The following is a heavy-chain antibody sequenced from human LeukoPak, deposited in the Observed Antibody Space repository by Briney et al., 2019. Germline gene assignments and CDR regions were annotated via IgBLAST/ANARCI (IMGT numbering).Heavy chain of an antibody. CDR2: ISYDDTNK. J-gene: IGHJ4*02. V-gene: IGHV3-30*04. D-gene: IGHD3-10*01. CDR3: SRDRETAYYVSGSYCPDY. CDR1: GFTFSNYA. Sequence: GGSLRLSCAASGFTFSNYALHWVRQAPGQGLEWVAVISYDDTNKYYVDSVKGRFTISRDSSKNTLYLQMNSLRAEDTAVYFCSRDRETAYYVSGSYCPDYWGQGTLVTVSS.